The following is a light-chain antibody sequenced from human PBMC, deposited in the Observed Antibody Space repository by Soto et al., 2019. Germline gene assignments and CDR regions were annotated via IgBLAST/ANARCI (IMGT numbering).Light chain of an antibody. CDR3: QQTFNVPPWT. V-gene: IGKV1-39*01. CDR1: QNIDIY. CDR2: GAS. Sequence: DIQMTQSPSSLSASVGDTVTITCRASQNIDIYLNWYQQKAGTAPKVLISGASNLQRGVPSRFSGSGSGTDFTLTINNLQPEDFATYFCQQTFNVPPWTFGQGTKGDIK. J-gene: IGKJ1*01.